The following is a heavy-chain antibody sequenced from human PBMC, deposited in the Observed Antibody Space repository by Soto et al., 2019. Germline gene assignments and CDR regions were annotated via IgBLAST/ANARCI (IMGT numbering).Heavy chain of an antibody. Sequence: SVKVSCKASGGTFSSYAISWVRQAPGQGLEWMGGIIPIFGTANYAQKFQGRVTITADESTSTAYMELSSLRSEDTAVYYCARVRPYRGNFDYWGQGTLVTVSS. V-gene: IGHV1-69*13. CDR2: IIPIFGTA. J-gene: IGHJ4*02. CDR3: ARVRPYRGNFDY. CDR1: GGTFSSYA. D-gene: IGHD1-26*01.